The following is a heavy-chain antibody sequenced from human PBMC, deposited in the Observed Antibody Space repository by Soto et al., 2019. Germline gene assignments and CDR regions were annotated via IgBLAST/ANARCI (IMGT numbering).Heavy chain of an antibody. V-gene: IGHV5-51*03. J-gene: IGHJ6*02. CDR1: GYSFTSYW. D-gene: IGHD3-10*01. CDR2: IYPGDSDT. CDR3: ARRGYGSGKSRGNYYGMDV. Sequence: GESLKISCKGSGYSFTSYWIGWVRQMPGKGLEWMGIIYPGDSDTRYSPSFQGQVTISADKSISTAYLQWSSLKASDTAMYYCARRGYGSGKSRGNYYGMDVWGQGTKVTVSS.